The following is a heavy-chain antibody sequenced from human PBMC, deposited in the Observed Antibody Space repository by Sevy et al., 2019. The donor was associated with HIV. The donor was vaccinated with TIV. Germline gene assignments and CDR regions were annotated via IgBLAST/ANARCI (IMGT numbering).Heavy chain of an antibody. CDR3: AREEQTSRNFDY. CDR2: IGEDGSEK. CDR1: GFTFSMYW. J-gene: IGHJ4*02. Sequence: GGSLRLSCAGSGFTFSMYWMTWVRQAPGKGLEWVANIGEDGSEKYYEDSVKGRFTIFRDNAKNSMYLEINSLRAEDMAVYHCAREEQTSRNFDYWGQGTLVTVSS. D-gene: IGHD2-2*01. V-gene: IGHV3-7*01.